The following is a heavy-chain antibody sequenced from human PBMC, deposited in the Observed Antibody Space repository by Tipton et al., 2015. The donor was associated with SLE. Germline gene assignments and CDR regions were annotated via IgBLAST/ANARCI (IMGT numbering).Heavy chain of an antibody. Sequence: SLRLSCAASGFTFDDYAMHWVRQAPGKGLEWVSGISWNSGSIGYADSVKGRFTISRDNSKNTLYLQMSALRAEDTAVYYCAKRRIAARLGGGYWYFDLWGRGTLVTVSS. CDR3: AKRRIAARLGGGYWYFDL. V-gene: IGHV3-9*01. CDR2: ISWNSGSI. CDR1: GFTFDDYA. D-gene: IGHD6-6*01. J-gene: IGHJ2*01.